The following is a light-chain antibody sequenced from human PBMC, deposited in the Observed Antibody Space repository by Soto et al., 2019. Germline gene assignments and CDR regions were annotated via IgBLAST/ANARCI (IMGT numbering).Light chain of an antibody. CDR2: GAS. J-gene: IGKJ2*01. Sequence: EIVLTQSPGTLSLSPGERATLSCRASQSVSSSYSAWYQQKPGQAPRLLMYGASRRATGIPDRLSGRGSGTDFTLTISRLEPEDFAVYYCQHYGGSPPYTFGQGTKLEI. CDR1: QSVSSSY. V-gene: IGKV3-20*01. CDR3: QHYGGSPPYT.